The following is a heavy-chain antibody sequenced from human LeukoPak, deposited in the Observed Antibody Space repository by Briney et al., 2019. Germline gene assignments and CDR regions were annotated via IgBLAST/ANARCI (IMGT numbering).Heavy chain of an antibody. D-gene: IGHD3-10*01. V-gene: IGHV4-30-2*01. CDR3: ARGGLWFGEQLANYAFDI. CDR1: GGSISSGGYY. CDR2: IYHSGST. J-gene: IGHJ3*02. Sequence: SETLSLTCTVSGGSISSGGYYWSWVRQPPGKGLEWIGYIYHSGSTYYNPSLKSRVTISVDRSKNQFSLKLSSVTAADTAVYYCARGGLWFGEQLANYAFDIWGQGTMVTVSS.